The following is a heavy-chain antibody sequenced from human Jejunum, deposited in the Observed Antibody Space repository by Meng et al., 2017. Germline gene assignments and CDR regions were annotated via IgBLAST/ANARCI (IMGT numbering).Heavy chain of an antibody. CDR2: LSVSGTST. CDR3: AKITRGEEQWQVHGYFDF. V-gene: IGHV3-23*01. D-gene: IGHD6-19*01. CDR1: GFTFSSYA. J-gene: IGHJ4*02. Sequence: GESLKISCAASGFTFSSYAMSWVRQAPGKGLEWVSGLSVSGTSTYYADSVKGRFTISIDNSKNTLYLQMNSLRAEDTAVYYCAKITRGEEQWQVHGYFDFWGQGTQVTVSS.